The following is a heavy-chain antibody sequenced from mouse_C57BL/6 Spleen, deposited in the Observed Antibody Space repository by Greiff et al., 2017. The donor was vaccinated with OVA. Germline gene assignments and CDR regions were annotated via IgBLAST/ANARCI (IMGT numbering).Heavy chain of an antibody. J-gene: IGHJ2*01. CDR1: GFNIKDDY. Sequence: VQLQQSGAELVRPGASVKLSCTASGFNIKDDYMHWVKQRPEQGLEWIGWIDPENGDTEYASKFQGKAPITADTSSNTAYLQLSSLTSEDTAVYYCTTPSPSLFDYWGQGTTLTVSS. CDR3: TTPSPSLFDY. V-gene: IGHV14-4*01. CDR2: IDPENGDT.